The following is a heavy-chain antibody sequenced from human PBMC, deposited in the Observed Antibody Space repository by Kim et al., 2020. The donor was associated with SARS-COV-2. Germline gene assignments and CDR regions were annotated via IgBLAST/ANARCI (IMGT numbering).Heavy chain of an antibody. J-gene: IGHJ4*02. D-gene: IGHD3-9*01. CDR2: INPNSVGT. CDR3: ARLNYDILTGLNYYYFDY. CDR1: GYTFTGYY. V-gene: IGHV1-2*02. Sequence: ASVKVSCKASGYTFTGYYMHWVRQAPGQGLEWIGWINPNSVGTNYAQKFQGRVTMTRDTSISTAYMELSRLRSDDTAVYYCARLNYDILTGLNYYYFDYWGQGTLVTVSS.